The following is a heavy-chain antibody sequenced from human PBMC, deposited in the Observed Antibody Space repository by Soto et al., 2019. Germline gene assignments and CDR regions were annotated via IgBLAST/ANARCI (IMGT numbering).Heavy chain of an antibody. V-gene: IGHV4-31*03. CDR2: ISYIGST. CDR1: GGSISSGPYY. CDR3: ARGDSFEYYYEFFNH. D-gene: IGHD3-22*01. J-gene: IGHJ1*01. Sequence: SETLSLTCTVSGGSISSGPYYWTWIRQRPGTGLEWIGYISYIGSTFYNPSLKSRVTISLDTSKSQFSLRLSSLTAADTAVYYCARGDSFEYYYEFFNHWGQGTPVTVSS.